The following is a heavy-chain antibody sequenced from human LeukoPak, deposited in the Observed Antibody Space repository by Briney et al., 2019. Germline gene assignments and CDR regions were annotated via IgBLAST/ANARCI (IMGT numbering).Heavy chain of an antibody. CDR1: GGTFSSYA. CDR3: ARVPNSYDSSGFPPGHAFDI. CDR2: IIPILGIA. D-gene: IGHD3-22*01. V-gene: IGHV1-69*04. Sequence: GASVKVSCKASGGTFSSYAISWVRQAPGQGLEWMGRIIPILGIANYAQKFQGRVTITADKSTSTAYMELSSLRSEDTAVYYCARVPNSYDSSGFPPGHAFDIWGQGTMVTVSS. J-gene: IGHJ3*02.